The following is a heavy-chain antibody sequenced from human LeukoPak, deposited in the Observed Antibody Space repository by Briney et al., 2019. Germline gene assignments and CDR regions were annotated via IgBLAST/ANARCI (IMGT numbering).Heavy chain of an antibody. J-gene: IGHJ4*02. CDR3: ARRKGTSGWSWGSPYYFDY. Sequence: SETLSLTCTVSGDSISSYYWSWIRQPPGKGLEWIGYIFDSENSKYNPSLESRVTISVDTSKNQFSLKLSSVTAADTAVYYCARRKGTSGWSWGSPYYFDYWGQGTLVTVSS. CDR2: IFDSENS. CDR1: GDSISSYY. V-gene: IGHV4-59*12. D-gene: IGHD6-19*01.